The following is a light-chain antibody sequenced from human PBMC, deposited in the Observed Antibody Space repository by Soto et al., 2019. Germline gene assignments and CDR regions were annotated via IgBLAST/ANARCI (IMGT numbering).Light chain of an antibody. J-gene: IGKJ1*01. CDR2: GAS. V-gene: IGKV3D-7*01. CDR1: QSVSSSY. CDR3: QKDYNLPWT. Sequence: IVMTQSPATLSLSPGERATLSCRASQSVSSSYLSWYQQKPGQTPRLLIYGASIRATGIPARFSGSGSGTAFTITISSLQPEDFAVYFCQKDYNLPWTLRQGTKVDIK.